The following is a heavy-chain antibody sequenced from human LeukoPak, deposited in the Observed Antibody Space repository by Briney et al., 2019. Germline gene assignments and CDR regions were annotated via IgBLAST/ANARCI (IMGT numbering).Heavy chain of an antibody. Sequence: PSETLSLTCTVSGGSISSYYWSWIRQPPGKGPEWIGYVSYSASTNYNPSLKSRVTISVDTSKNQFSLKLSSVTAADTAVYYCASELFVVVPAAPPSVWGQGTMVTVSS. D-gene: IGHD2-2*01. CDR2: VSYSAST. CDR3: ASELFVVVPAAPPSV. V-gene: IGHV4-59*12. J-gene: IGHJ3*01. CDR1: GGSISSYY.